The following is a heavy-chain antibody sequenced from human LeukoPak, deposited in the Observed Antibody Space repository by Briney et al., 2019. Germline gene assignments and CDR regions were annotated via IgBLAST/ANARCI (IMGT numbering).Heavy chain of an antibody. Sequence: PSETLSLTCAVYGGSFSGYYWSWIRQPPGKGLEWIGEINHSGSTNYNPSLKSRVTLSVDTSGNQFSLKLSSVTAADTALYYCVREREQREKRQCATGYDSWGQGTLVTVSS. CDR3: VREREQREKRQCATGYDS. V-gene: IGHV4-34*01. J-gene: IGHJ4*02. CDR2: INHSGST. D-gene: IGHD5-12*01. CDR1: GGSFSGYY.